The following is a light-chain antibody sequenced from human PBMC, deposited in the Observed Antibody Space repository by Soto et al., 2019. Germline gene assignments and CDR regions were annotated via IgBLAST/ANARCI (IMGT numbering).Light chain of an antibody. J-gene: IGKJ1*01. CDR1: QSISRW. V-gene: IGKV1-5*03. CDR3: QPYNSSPT. Sequence: DIQMTQSPSTLSASVGDRVTITCRASQSISRWLAWYQQKPGKAPNLLIYKASSLESGVPSWFSGSGSGKEFTLNICTLQPDAAATYYCQPYNSSPTFGQGTKVEIK. CDR2: KAS.